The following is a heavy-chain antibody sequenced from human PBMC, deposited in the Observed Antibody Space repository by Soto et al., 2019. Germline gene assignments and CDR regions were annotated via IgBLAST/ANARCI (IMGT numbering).Heavy chain of an antibody. J-gene: IGHJ4*02. CDR2: INQDASEK. CDR1: GFDFGRYW. V-gene: IGHV3-7*03. CDR3: ATCGGDCFSLYY. Sequence: GGSLRLSCVASGFDFGRYWMSWVRQAPEKGLEWVASINQDASEKYHVDSVKGRFTISRDNANNSLVLQMNSLRAEDTAVYYCATCGGDCFSLYYWGQGTLVTVSS. D-gene: IGHD2-21*02.